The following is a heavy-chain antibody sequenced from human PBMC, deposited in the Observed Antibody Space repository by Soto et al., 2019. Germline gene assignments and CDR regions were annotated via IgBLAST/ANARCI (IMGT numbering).Heavy chain of an antibody. CDR2: ISAADAQ. CDR3: ARTDRDFYGLDV. Sequence: EVQLVESGGGLVQPGGSLRLSCEASGFTFRNYDMHWVRQGTGKGLEWVSGISAADAQDYADSVESRFTISRENAQNSFYLQMNSLRVGDTAVYYCARTDRDFYGLDVWGQGTTVIVSS. J-gene: IGHJ6*02. V-gene: IGHV3-13*05. CDR1: GFTFRNYD.